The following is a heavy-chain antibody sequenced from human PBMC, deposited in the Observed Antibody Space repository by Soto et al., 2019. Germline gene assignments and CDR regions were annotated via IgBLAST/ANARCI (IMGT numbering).Heavy chain of an antibody. V-gene: IGHV5-51*01. Sequence: GESLKISCKGSGYSFTSYWIGWVRQMPGKGLEWMGIIYPGDSDTRYSPSFQGQVTISADKSISTAYLQWSSLKASDTAMYYCARRVNHDFWSVRSGWFDPWGQGTLVTVSS. CDR3: ARRVNHDFWSVRSGWFDP. D-gene: IGHD3-3*01. CDR1: GYSFTSYW. J-gene: IGHJ5*02. CDR2: IYPGDSDT.